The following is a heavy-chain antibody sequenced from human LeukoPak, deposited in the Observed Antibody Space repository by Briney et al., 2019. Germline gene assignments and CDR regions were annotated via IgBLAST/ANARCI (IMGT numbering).Heavy chain of an antibody. V-gene: IGHV1-46*01. D-gene: IGHD6-6*01. J-gene: IGHJ4*02. CDR1: GYTFTSYS. CDR2: INPSGGRT. CDR3: ASRGSSTSSDFDY. Sequence: ASVKVSCKSSGYTFTSYSMHWVRQAPGQGLEWMGLINPSGGRTNYAQNFQGRVTMTRDTSTSTVYMELSSLRSEDTAVYYCASRGSSTSSDFDYWGQGTLVTVSS.